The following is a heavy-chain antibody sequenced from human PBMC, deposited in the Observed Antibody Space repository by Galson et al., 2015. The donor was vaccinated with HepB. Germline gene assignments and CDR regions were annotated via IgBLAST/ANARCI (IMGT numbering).Heavy chain of an antibody. Sequence: QSGAEVKKPGQSLKISCQTSGYNFPNYWIGWVRQVPGKGLEWMGIIHPGESDTNFSPSFQDQVTISADKSIDTAYLQWSSLEVSDTAMYFCARLGGIEGATPENFDSWGQGTLVAVSS. CDR1: GYNFPNYW. CDR2: IHPGESDT. D-gene: IGHD1-26*01. CDR3: ARLGGIEGATPENFDS. V-gene: IGHV5-51*01. J-gene: IGHJ4*02.